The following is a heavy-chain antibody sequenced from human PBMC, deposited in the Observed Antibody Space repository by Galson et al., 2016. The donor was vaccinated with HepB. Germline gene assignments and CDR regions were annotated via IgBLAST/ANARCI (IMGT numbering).Heavy chain of an antibody. J-gene: IGHJ4*02. CDR2: IYYSGST. CDR3: ARQDVYYDFWSGYYEHSGFDY. D-gene: IGHD3-3*01. V-gene: IGHV4-59*08. Sequence: ETLSLTCTVSGGSISSYYWSWIRQPPGKGPEWIGYIYYSGSTNYNPSLKSRVTISVDTSKNQFSLKLSSVTAADTAGYYCARQDVYYDFWSGYYEHSGFDYWGQGTLVTVSS. CDR1: GGSISSYY.